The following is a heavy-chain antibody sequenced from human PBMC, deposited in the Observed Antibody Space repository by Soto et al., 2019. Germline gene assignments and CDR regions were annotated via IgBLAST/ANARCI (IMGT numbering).Heavy chain of an antibody. D-gene: IGHD3-3*01. CDR1: GFTFSSYE. Sequence: GGSLRLSCAASGFTFSSYEMNWVRQAPGKGLEWVSYISSSGSTIYYADSVKGRFTISRDNAKNSLYLQMNSLRAEDTAVYYCARVERSYDFWSGYYSRGYYFDYWGQGTLVTVS. V-gene: IGHV3-48*03. CDR3: ARVERSYDFWSGYYSRGYYFDY. J-gene: IGHJ4*02. CDR2: ISSSGSTI.